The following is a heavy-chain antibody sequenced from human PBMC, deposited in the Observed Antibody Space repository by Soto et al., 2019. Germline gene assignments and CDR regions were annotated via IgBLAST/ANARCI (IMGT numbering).Heavy chain of an antibody. CDR3: ASRKYYDYIWGSYRPYYCDY. D-gene: IGHD3-16*02. Sequence: SETLSLTCAVYGGSFSGYYWSWIRQPPGKGLEWIGEINHSGSNNYNPSIKSRDTISVGTSKNQFSLKLSSVTAADTGVYYWASRKYYDYIWGSYRPYYCDYWGQGTLVTVSS. J-gene: IGHJ4*02. V-gene: IGHV4-34*01. CDR1: GGSFSGYY. CDR2: INHSGSN.